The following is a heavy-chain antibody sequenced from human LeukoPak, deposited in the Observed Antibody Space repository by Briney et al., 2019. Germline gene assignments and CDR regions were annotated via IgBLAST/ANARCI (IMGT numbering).Heavy chain of an antibody. CDR1: GYTFTSYG. V-gene: IGHV1-18*01. J-gene: IGHJ4*02. CDR3: ARDPDYLNLLY. D-gene: IGHD5-12*01. Sequence: GALVKVSCKASGYTFTSYGISWVRQAPGQGLEWMGWISAYNGNTNSAQNLQGRVTMTTDTSTSTAYMELRSLRSDDTAVYYCARDPDYLNLLYWGQGTLVTVFS. CDR2: ISAYNGNT.